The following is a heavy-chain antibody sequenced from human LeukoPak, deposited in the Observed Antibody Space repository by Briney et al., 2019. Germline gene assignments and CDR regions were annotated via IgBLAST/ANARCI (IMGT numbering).Heavy chain of an antibody. CDR3: AKAGGTMIATRFDP. J-gene: IGHJ5*02. CDR1: GFTFSSYS. Sequence: GGSLRLSCAASGFTFSSYSMNWVRQAPGKGLEWVSASSGSGGSTYYADSVKGRFTISRDNSKNTLYLQMNSLRAEDTAVYYCAKAGGTMIATRFDPWGQGTLVTVSS. V-gene: IGHV3-23*01. CDR2: SSGSGGST. D-gene: IGHD3-22*01.